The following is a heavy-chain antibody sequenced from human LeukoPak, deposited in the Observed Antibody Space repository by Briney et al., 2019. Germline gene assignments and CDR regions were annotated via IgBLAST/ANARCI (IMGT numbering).Heavy chain of an antibody. Sequence: PSETLSLTCTVSGGSISSSSYYWGWIRQPPGKGLEWIGSIYYSGSTYYNPSLKSRVTISVGTSKNQFSLKLRSVTAADTAVYYCARALYHTFDYWGQGTLVTVSS. CDR1: GGSISSSSYY. J-gene: IGHJ4*02. CDR3: ARALYHTFDY. D-gene: IGHD2-2*01. CDR2: IYYSGST. V-gene: IGHV4-39*07.